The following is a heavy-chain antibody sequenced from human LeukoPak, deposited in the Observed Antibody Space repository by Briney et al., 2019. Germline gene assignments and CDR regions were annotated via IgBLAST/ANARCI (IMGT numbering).Heavy chain of an antibody. CDR2: ISGNGGRT. V-gene: IGHV3-23*01. J-gene: IGHJ4*02. CDR1: GFTFSILD. Sequence: GGSLRLSCAASGFTFSILDMSWVRQAPGKGLEWVSAISGNGGRTYYADSVKGRLTIPRDNSKNTLYLQMNSLRAEDTAVYYCAKDLVSQRGVGSSEKVDYWGQGTLVTVSS. D-gene: IGHD3-10*01. CDR3: AKDLVSQRGVGSSEKVDY.